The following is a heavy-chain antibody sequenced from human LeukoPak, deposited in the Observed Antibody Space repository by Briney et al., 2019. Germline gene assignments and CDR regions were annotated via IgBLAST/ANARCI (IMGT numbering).Heavy chain of an antibody. CDR2: IHRAGRT. V-gene: IGHV4-4*03. CDR1: GVAISSSEW. J-gene: IGHJ4*02. Sequence: PGTLSLTCAVSGVAISSSEWWIWVRQPPGQGLEWIGEIHRAGRTRYNPSLKSRVTISMDYSKNQFSLKLTSVTAADTAIYYCGKTDIYFNPIDYWGPGSLVTVSS. D-gene: IGHD3-9*01. CDR3: GKTDIYFNPIDY.